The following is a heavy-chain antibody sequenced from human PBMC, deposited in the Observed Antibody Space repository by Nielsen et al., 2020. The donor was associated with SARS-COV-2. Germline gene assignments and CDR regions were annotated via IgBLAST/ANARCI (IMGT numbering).Heavy chain of an antibody. V-gene: IGHV4-39*01. D-gene: IGHD5-24*01. Sequence: SEPLSLTCPVSGGSISSSSYYWGWIRQPPGKGLEWIGSIYYSGSTYYNPSLKSRVTISVDTSKNQFSLKLSSVTAADTAVYYCARNFEMATINYYFDYWGQGTLVTVSS. J-gene: IGHJ4*02. CDR3: ARNFEMATINYYFDY. CDR1: GGSISSSSYY. CDR2: IYYSGST.